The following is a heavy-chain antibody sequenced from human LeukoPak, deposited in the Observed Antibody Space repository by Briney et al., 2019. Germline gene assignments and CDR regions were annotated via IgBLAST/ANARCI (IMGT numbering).Heavy chain of an antibody. V-gene: IGHV3-30*04. CDR3: ARVRVGATLALGY. Sequence: GGSLRLSCAASGFIFSDYAMHWVRQAPGKGLEWVAVIFYDGDTKYYADSVKGRFTISRDNAKNSLYLQMNSLRAEDTAVYYCARVRVGATLALGYWGQGTLVTVSS. J-gene: IGHJ4*02. D-gene: IGHD1-26*01. CDR2: IFYDGDTK. CDR1: GFIFSDYA.